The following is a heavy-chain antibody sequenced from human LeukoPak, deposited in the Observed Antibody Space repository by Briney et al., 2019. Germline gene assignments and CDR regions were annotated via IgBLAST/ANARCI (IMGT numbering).Heavy chain of an antibody. CDR1: GFTFDDYA. Sequence: GGSLRLSCAASGFTFDDYAMHWVRQGPGKGLEWVPGISWNSGRIGYADSVKGRITISRDNAKNSLYLQMNSLRAEDTAVYYCARDRDGYNSLFDYWGQGTLVTVSS. CDR2: ISWNSGRI. D-gene: IGHD5-24*01. V-gene: IGHV3-9*01. J-gene: IGHJ4*02. CDR3: ARDRDGYNSLFDY.